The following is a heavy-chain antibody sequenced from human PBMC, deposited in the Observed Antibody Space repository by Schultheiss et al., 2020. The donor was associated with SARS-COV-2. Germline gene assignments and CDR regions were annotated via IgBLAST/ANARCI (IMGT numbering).Heavy chain of an antibody. CDR3: ARRHSSGYYYYYYYGMDV. CDR1: GGSFSGYY. J-gene: IGHJ6*02. CDR2: IYTSGIT. V-gene: IGHV4-59*10. Sequence: SQTLSLTCAVYGGSFSGYYWSWIRQPPGKGLEWIGRIYTSGITNYNPSLRSRVTMSVDTSKNQFSLKLSSVTAADTAVYYCARRHSSGYYYYYYYGMDVWGQGTTVTVSS. D-gene: IGHD3-22*01.